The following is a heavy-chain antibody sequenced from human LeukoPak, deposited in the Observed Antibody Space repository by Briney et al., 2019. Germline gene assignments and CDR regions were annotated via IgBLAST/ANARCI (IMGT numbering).Heavy chain of an antibody. D-gene: IGHD6-13*01. Sequence: ASVKVSCKASGYAFPAYYMHWVRQAPGQGLEWMGIINLSGGATVYAQRVQGRLTMTRDTSTSTVYMDLSSVRSEDTAVYYCARGASSSWYDAFDIWGQGTLVIVSS. J-gene: IGHJ3*02. V-gene: IGHV1-46*01. CDR2: INLSGGAT. CDR3: ARGASSSWYDAFDI. CDR1: GYAFPAYY.